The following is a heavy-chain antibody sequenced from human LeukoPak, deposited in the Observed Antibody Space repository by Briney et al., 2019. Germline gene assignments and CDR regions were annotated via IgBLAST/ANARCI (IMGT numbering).Heavy chain of an antibody. CDR1: GLSFSSYG. D-gene: IGHD1-26*01. Sequence: GRSLRLSCAASGLSFSSYGMHWVRQAPGKGLEWVAVISSDGNEKYYTESVKGRFTTSRDNSKNTLHLQMDSLRPEDTAFYYCARDKGREGDYWGQGTLDTVSS. J-gene: IGHJ4*02. CDR2: ISSDGNEK. CDR3: ARDKGREGDY. V-gene: IGHV3-30*03.